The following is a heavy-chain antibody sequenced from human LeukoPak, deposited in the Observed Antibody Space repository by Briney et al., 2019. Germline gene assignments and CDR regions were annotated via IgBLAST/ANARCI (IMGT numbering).Heavy chain of an antibody. D-gene: IGHD3-10*01. V-gene: IGHV3-11*01. CDR3: AREYTSASYYIDY. CDR1: GFTFSDYY. CDR2: ISSSSPTM. Sequence: GGSLRLSCAASGFTFSDYYMSWIRQAPGKGLEWVSYISSSSPTMYYADSVRGRFSISRDNAKNSLYLQMNSLRAEDTAMYYCAREYTSASYYIDYWGQGTLVTVSS. J-gene: IGHJ4*02.